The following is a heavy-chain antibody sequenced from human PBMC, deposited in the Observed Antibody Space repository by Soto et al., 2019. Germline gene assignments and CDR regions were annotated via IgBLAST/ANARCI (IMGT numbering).Heavy chain of an antibody. Sequence: GGSLRLSCAASGFAFNTYSMHWVRQAPGRGLEWVAVISYDGSNKFYADSVKGRFTVSRDNSKNTLYLEMNSLRGEDTAVYYCAKVSPMGYFFDFWGQGTLVTVSS. CDR2: ISYDGSNK. V-gene: IGHV3-30-3*01. CDR1: GFAFNTYS. J-gene: IGHJ4*02. CDR3: AKVSPMGYFFDF.